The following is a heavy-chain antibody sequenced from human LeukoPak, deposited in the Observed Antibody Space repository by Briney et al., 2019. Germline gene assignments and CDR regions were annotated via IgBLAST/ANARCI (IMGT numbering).Heavy chain of an antibody. CDR2: MSGRGGTS. CDR3: AKLAGIRGWFVYYFDY. CDR1: GFTFGTHA. V-gene: IGHV3-23*01. Sequence: PGGSLRLSCAASGFTFGTHAMTWVRQAPGMGLEWVSGMSGRGGTSYYADSVKGRFTISRDNSENTLFLQMNSLRAEDTAVYYCAKLAGIRGWFVYYFDYWGQGTLVTVS. D-gene: IGHD6-19*01. J-gene: IGHJ4*02.